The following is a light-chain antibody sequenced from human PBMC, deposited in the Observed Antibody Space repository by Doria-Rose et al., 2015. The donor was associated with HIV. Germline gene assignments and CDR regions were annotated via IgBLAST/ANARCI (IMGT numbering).Light chain of an antibody. V-gene: IGKV3-20*01. J-gene: IGKJ1*01. CDR1: QSFSSTY. Sequence: ESSDNLSLSPGERATLSCRASQSFSSTYLAWYQQKPGQAPSLLIYDGSTRATGIPDRFSASGSGTDFTLTINRLEPEDFALYYCHQYGTSWTFGQGTKVEI. CDR3: HQYGTSWT. CDR2: DGS.